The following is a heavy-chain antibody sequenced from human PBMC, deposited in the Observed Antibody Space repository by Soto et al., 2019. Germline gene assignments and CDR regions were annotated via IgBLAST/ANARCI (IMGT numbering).Heavy chain of an antibody. CDR2: IYHSGST. J-gene: IGHJ5*02. D-gene: IGHD6-19*01. CDR3: ARVSSGWPGDWFDP. V-gene: IGHV4-38-2*02. CDR1: GYSISSGYY. Sequence: SETLSLTCTVSGYSISSGYYWGWIRQPPGKGLEWIGSIYHSGSTYYNPSLKSRVTISVDTSKNQFSLKLSSVTAADTAVYYCARVSSGWPGDWFDPWGQGTLVTVSS.